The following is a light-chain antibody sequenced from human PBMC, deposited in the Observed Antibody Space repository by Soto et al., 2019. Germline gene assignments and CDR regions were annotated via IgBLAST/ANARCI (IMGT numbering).Light chain of an antibody. J-gene: IGKJ5*01. CDR1: QSVDNN. CDR3: QQYNDRPPIT. Sequence: EMVMTQSPGTLSASPGESATLSCRASQSVDNNVAWYQQKPGQAPRLLIVGSFARATGIPARFSGSGSGSEFTLTISGLQSEDFAVYYCQQYNDRPPITFGQGTRLAIK. CDR2: GSF. V-gene: IGKV3-15*01.